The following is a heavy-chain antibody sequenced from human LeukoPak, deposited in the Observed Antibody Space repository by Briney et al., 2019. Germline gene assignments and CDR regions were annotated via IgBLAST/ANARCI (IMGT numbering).Heavy chain of an antibody. Sequence: GGSLRLSCAASGFTFSSYGMHWVRQAPGKGLEWVAVISYVGSNKYYADSVKGRFTISRDNSKNTLYLQMNSLRAEDTAVYYCAKGLLWFGELLLAPDYYYYYGMDVWGQGTTVTVSS. J-gene: IGHJ6*02. V-gene: IGHV3-30*18. CDR1: GFTFSSYG. CDR3: AKGLLWFGELLLAPDYYYYYGMDV. D-gene: IGHD3-10*01. CDR2: ISYVGSNK.